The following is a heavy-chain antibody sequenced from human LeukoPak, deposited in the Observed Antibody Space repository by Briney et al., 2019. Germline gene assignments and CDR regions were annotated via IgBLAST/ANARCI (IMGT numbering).Heavy chain of an antibody. CDR3: ASTSITMIEYYFDY. V-gene: IGHV3-7*01. J-gene: IGHJ4*02. CDR1: GFTFSKYW. D-gene: IGHD3-22*01. CDR2: IKQDGSEK. Sequence: GGSLRLSCVASGFTFSKYWMSWVRQAPGKGLEWVANIKQDGSEKNYVESVKGRFTISRDNAKNSLYLQMNSLRAEDTAVYYCASTSITMIEYYFDYWGQGTLVTVSS.